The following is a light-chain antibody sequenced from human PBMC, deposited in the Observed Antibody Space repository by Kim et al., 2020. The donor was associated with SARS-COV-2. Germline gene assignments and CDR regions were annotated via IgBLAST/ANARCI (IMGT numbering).Light chain of an antibody. Sequence: EIVMTQSPATLSASPGERATLSCRASQSVECNLAWYQQKPGQAPRLLVYGASARATGIPARFSGSGSGTEFTLTISSLQSEDFVVYYCQQYNGWPPYTFGQGTKLEI. J-gene: IGKJ2*01. CDR3: QQYNGWPPYT. CDR1: QSVECN. V-gene: IGKV3-15*01. CDR2: GAS.